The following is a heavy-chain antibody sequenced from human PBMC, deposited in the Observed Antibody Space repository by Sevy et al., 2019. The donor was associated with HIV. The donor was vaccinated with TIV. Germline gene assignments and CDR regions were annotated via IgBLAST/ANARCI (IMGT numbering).Heavy chain of an antibody. Sequence: GGSLRLSCAASGFTFSSYAMSWVRQAPGKGLEWVSAISGSGGTTYYADSVKGRFTISRDNSKNTLYLQMNSLRAEDTAVYYCAKEGGGLELPRGWFDPWGQRTLVTVSS. D-gene: IGHD1-7*01. CDR2: ISGSGGTT. CDR3: AKEGGGLELPRGWFDP. V-gene: IGHV3-23*01. CDR1: GFTFSSYA. J-gene: IGHJ5*02.